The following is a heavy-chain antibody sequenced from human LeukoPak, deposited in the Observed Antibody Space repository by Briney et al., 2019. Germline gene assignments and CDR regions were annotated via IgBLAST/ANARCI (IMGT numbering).Heavy chain of an antibody. CDR2: ISAYNGNT. V-gene: IGHV1-18*01. CDR1: GYTFTSYG. CDR3: ARDYYYDSSGYLYYYYYYGMDV. Sequence: ASVKVSCKASGYTFTSYGISWVRQAPGQGLEWMGWISAYNGNTNYAQKLQGRVTMTTDTSTSTAYMELRSLRSDDTAVYYCARDYYYDSSGYLYYYYYYGMDVWGQGTTVTVSS. D-gene: IGHD3-22*01. J-gene: IGHJ6*02.